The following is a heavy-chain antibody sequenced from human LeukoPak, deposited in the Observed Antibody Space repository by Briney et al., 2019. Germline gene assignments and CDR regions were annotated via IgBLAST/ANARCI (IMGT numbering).Heavy chain of an antibody. D-gene: IGHD3-3*01. CDR1: GGSISSSSYY. CDR2: IYYSGST. Sequence: SETLSLTCTVSGGSISSSSYYWGWIRQPPGKGLEWLGSIYYSGSTYYNPSLKSRVTISVDTSKNQFSLKLSSVTAADTAVYYCARTKRITIFGVVIIPDPWGQGTLVTVSS. V-gene: IGHV4-39*01. J-gene: IGHJ5*02. CDR3: ARTKRITIFGVVIIPDP.